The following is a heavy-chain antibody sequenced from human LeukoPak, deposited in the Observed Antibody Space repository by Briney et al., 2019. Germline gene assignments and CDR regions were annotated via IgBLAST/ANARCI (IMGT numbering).Heavy chain of an antibody. J-gene: IGHJ4*02. CDR2: INPSGGST. CDR3: ARSRSSGWHDF. V-gene: IGHV1-46*01. CDR1: GYTFTSYY. D-gene: IGHD6-19*01. Sequence: ASVTVSCKASGYTFTSYYMHWVRQAPGQGLEWIGIINPSGGSTTFAQKFQGRVTMTRDASTSTVYLELSSLRSEDTAVYYCARSRSSGWHDFWGQGTLVIASS.